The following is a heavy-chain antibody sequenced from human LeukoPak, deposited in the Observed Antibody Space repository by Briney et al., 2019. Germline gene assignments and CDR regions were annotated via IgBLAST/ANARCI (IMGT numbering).Heavy chain of an antibody. J-gene: IGHJ3*02. Sequence: PGRSLRLSCAASGFTFDDYAMHWVRQAPGKGLEWVSGISWNSGNIGYADSVKGRFTISRDNAKNSLYLQMNSLRAEDTALYYCSGSGAGDAFDIWGQGTMVSVSS. D-gene: IGHD3-10*01. CDR3: SGSGAGDAFDI. CDR2: ISWNSGNI. CDR1: GFTFDDYA. V-gene: IGHV3-9*01.